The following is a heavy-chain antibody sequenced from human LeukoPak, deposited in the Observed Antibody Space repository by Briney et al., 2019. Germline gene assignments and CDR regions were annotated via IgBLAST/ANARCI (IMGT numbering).Heavy chain of an antibody. CDR3: ARQTGSGLFSLP. CDR1: GGSISSYY. Sequence: SETLSLTCTVSGGSISSYYWSWIRQPPGKGLEWIGSIYFSGGTYYNASLKSRVTISVDTSKNQFSLKLSSVTAADTAVYYCARQTGSGLFSLPGGQGTLVTVSS. J-gene: IGHJ4*02. V-gene: IGHV4-59*05. CDR2: IYFSGGT. D-gene: IGHD3-10*01.